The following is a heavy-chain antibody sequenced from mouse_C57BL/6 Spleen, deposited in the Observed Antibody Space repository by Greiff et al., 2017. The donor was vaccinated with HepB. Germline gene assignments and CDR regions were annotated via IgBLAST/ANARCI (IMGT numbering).Heavy chain of an antibody. CDR1: GYTLTSYW. V-gene: IGHV1-69*01. Sequence: QVQLQQPGAELVMPGASVKLSCKASGYTLTSYWMHWVKQRPGQGLEWIGEIDPSDSYTNYNQKFKGKSTLTVDKSSSTAYMQLSSLTSDDSAVYYCARSELDYFDYWGQGTTLTVSS. J-gene: IGHJ2*01. CDR3: ARSELDYFDY. D-gene: IGHD3-3*01. CDR2: IDPSDSYT.